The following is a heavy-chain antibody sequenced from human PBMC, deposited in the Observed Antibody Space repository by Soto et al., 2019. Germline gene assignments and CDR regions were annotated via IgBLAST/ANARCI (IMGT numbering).Heavy chain of an antibody. CDR3: ARANMITGGMDV. Sequence: GESLKISCKGSGYTFTDYWIGWVRQLPGKGLEWMGIIYPGDSDTRYSPSFQGHVTITVDKSTSTAYLQWNTLKASDTAMYYCARANMITGGMDVWGQGTTVTVSS. CDR2: IYPGDSDT. V-gene: IGHV5-51*01. J-gene: IGHJ6*02. CDR1: GYTFTDYW. D-gene: IGHD3-16*01.